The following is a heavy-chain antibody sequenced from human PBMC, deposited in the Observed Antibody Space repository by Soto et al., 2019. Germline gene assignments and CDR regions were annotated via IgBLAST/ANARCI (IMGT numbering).Heavy chain of an antibody. Sequence: QVQLQESGPGLVKPSEILSLTCTVSGGSVSSGTYYWSWIRQPPGKGLEWIGYISYSGSTTYNPSLKSRVIISVDTSKNQFSLKLSSVTAADTAVYYCAKCPNWFDHWGQGTLVTVSS. CDR1: GGSVSSGTYY. V-gene: IGHV4-61*01. J-gene: IGHJ5*02. CDR3: AKCPNWFDH. CDR2: ISYSGST.